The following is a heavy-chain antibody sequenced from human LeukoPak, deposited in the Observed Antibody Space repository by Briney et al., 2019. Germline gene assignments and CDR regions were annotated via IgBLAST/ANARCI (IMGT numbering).Heavy chain of an antibody. V-gene: IGHV3-7*01. CDR2: IKQDESEK. CDR1: GFTFSSYW. D-gene: IGHD2-2*01. CDR3: ARVSDSSTSRYQSLKY. Sequence: GGSLRLSCAASGFTFSSYWMNWVRRAPGKGLEWVANIKQDESEKYYVDSVKGRFTISRDNAKNSLYLQMNNLRAEDTAVYYCARVSDSSTSRYQSLKYWGQGTLVTVSS. J-gene: IGHJ1*01.